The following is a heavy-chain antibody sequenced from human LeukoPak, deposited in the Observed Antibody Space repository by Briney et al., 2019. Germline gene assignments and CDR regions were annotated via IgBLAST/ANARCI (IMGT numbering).Heavy chain of an antibody. CDR2: ISGSGGST. J-gene: IGHJ4*02. D-gene: IGHD2-2*01. CDR1: GFTFSSYA. CDR3: AKEGQNIVVVPADSPYFDY. V-gene: IGHV3-23*01. Sequence: GGSLRLSCAASGFTFSSYAMGWVRQAPGKGLEWVSAISGSGGSTYYADSVKGRFTISRDNSKNTLYLQMNSLRAEDTAVYYCAKEGQNIVVVPADSPYFDYWGQGTLVTVSS.